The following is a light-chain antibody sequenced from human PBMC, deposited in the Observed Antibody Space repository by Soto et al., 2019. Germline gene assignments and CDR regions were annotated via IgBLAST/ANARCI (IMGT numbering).Light chain of an antibody. V-gene: IGLV2-11*01. CDR2: DVS. CDR3: CSYAGSYSLYV. Sequence: QSVLTQPRSVSGSPGQSVTISCTGTSSDVGGYNYVSWYQQHPGKAPKLMIYDVSKRPSGVPDRFSGSKSGNTASLTISGLQAEDEADYYCCSYAGSYSLYVFGSGNKVPVL. J-gene: IGLJ1*01. CDR1: SSDVGGYNY.